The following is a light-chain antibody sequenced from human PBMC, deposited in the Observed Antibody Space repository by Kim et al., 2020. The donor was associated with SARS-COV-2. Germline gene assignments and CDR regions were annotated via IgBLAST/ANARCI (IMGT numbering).Light chain of an antibody. Sequence: GNTVTIACTRTSGNIADNYVQWYQQRPGSAPTSVIYEDSERPSGVPDRFSGSIDTSSSSASLTISGLKTEDEADYYCQSYDISNVIFGGGTQLTVL. CDR2: EDS. J-gene: IGLJ2*01. CDR3: QSYDISNVI. CDR1: SGNIADNY. V-gene: IGLV6-57*03.